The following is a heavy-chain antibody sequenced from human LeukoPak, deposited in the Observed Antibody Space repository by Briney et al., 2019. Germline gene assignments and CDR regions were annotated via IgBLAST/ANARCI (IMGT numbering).Heavy chain of an antibody. CDR2: IYYSGST. D-gene: IGHD6-13*01. CDR3: ARSSWYVEQLKNWFDP. V-gene: IGHV4-59*01. CDR1: GGSISSYY. Sequence: SETLSLTCTVSGGSISSYYWSWIRQPPGKGLEWIGYIYYSGSTNYNPSLKSRVTISVDTSKNQFSLKLSSVTAADTAVYYCARSSWYVEQLKNWFDPWGQGTLVTVSS. J-gene: IGHJ5*02.